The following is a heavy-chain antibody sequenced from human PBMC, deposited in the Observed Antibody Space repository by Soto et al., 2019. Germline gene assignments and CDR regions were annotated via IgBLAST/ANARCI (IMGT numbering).Heavy chain of an antibody. CDR1: GFTFTSSA. CDR3: AAGGTGSYGDYDVRPFDY. Sequence: SVKVSCKASGFTFTSSAMQWVRQARGQRLEWIGWIVVGSGNTNYAQKFQERVTITRDMSTSTAYMELSSLRSEDTAVYYCAAGGTGSYGDYDVRPFDYWGQGTLVTVSS. CDR2: IVVGSGNT. V-gene: IGHV1-58*02. J-gene: IGHJ4*02. D-gene: IGHD4-17*01.